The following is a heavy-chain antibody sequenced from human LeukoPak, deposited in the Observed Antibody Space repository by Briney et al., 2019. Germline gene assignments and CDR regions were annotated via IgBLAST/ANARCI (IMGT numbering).Heavy chain of an antibody. V-gene: IGHV3-21*01. D-gene: IGHD3-22*01. CDR1: GFTFSSYS. J-gene: IGHJ4*02. CDR3: ARDHRQYYYDNSGYPGDL. Sequence: GGSLRLSCAASGFTFSSYSMNWVRQAPGKGLEWVSSISSSSSYIYYADSVKGRFTISRDNAKNSLYLQMNSLRAEDTAVYYCARDHRQYYYDNSGYPGDLWGQGTLVTVSS. CDR2: ISSSSSYI.